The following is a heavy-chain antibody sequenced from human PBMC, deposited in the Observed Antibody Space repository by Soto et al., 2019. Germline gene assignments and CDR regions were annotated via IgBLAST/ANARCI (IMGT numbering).Heavy chain of an antibody. CDR3: AKAADYCFGTGCYVDY. V-gene: IGHV3-30*18. CDR1: GFTFSSYG. J-gene: IGHJ4*02. Sequence: QVQLVESGGGVVQPGRSLRLSCAASGFTFSSYGMHWVRQAPGKGLEWVAVISYDGSNKYYADSVKGRFTISRDNSKNTLYLQMNSLRAEDTAVYYCAKAADYCFGTGCYVDYWGQGTLVTVAS. CDR2: ISYDGSNK. D-gene: IGHD2-2*01.